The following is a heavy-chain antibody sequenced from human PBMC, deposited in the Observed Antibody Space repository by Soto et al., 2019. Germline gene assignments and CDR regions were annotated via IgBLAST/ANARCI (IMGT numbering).Heavy chain of an antibody. Sequence: PGGSLRLSCAASGFAFSSYWMSWVRQASGKGLEWVGHIRSKTNSYATAYAESGKGRFTISRDDSMNTAYLQMNSLKTEDTAVYFCTRQTDAVQWLVVPTDYNFDYWGQGTLVTVSS. V-gene: IGHV3-73*01. J-gene: IGHJ4*02. CDR3: TRQTDAVQWLVVPTDYNFDY. CDR2: IRSKTNSYAT. CDR1: GFAFSSYW. D-gene: IGHD6-19*01.